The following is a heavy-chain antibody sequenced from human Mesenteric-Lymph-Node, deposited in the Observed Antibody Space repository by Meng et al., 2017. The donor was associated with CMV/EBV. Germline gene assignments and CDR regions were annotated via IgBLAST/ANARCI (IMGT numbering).Heavy chain of an antibody. Sequence: GESLKISCAASGFTFSSYSMNWVRQAPGKGLEWVSYISSSSSTIYYADSVKGRFTISRDNAKNSLYLQMDSLRAEDTAVYYCAREGSFRMDVWGQGTTVTVSS. J-gene: IGHJ6*02. D-gene: IGHD2-21*01. CDR1: GFTFSSYS. V-gene: IGHV3-48*04. CDR2: ISSSSSTI. CDR3: AREGSFRMDV.